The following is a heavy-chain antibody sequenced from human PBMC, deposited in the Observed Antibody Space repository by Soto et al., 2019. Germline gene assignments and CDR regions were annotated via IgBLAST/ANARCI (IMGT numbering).Heavy chain of an antibody. D-gene: IGHD3-16*01. CDR3: ARYMITFGGVLSGMDV. CDR2: IIPIFGTA. Sequence: EASVKVSCKASGGTFSSYAISWVRQAPGQGLEWMGGIIPIFGTANYAQKFQGRVTITADESTSTAYMELSSLRSEDTAVYYCARYMITFGGVLSGMDVWGQGTTVTVSS. J-gene: IGHJ6*02. CDR1: GGTFSSYA. V-gene: IGHV1-69*13.